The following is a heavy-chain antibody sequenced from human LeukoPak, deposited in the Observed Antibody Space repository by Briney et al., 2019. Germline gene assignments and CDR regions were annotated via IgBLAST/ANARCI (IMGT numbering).Heavy chain of an antibody. J-gene: IGHJ1*01. CDR2: IYTSGST. CDR3: ASFAAVVDDPLQH. CDR1: GGSISSYY. Sequence: SETLSLTCTVSGGSISSYYWSWIRQPAGKGLEWIGRIYTSGSTNYNPSLKSRVTMSVDTSKNQFSLKLSSATAADTAVYYCASFAAVVDDPLQHWGQGTLVTVSS. D-gene: IGHD6-19*01. V-gene: IGHV4-4*07.